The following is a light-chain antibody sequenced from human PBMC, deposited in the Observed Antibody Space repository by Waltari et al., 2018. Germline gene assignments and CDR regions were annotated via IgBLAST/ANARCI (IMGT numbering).Light chain of an antibody. Sequence: DIQMTQSPSSVSSSVADRLTITCRASQSIVKWLAWYQQMPGKAPKLIVYAVSNLQSGVSPRFSGSGSGTDFTLTIVNLQPEDFATYYCQQAYTFPYTFGQGTKLEIK. J-gene: IGKJ2*01. CDR1: QSIVKW. V-gene: IGKV1D-12*01. CDR3: QQAYTFPYT. CDR2: AVS.